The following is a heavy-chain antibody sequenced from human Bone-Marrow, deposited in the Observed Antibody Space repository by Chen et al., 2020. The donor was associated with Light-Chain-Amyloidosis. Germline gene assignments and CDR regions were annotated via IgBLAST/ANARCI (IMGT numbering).Heavy chain of an antibody. V-gene: IGHV4-34*01. CDR2: INHSGST. J-gene: IGHJ3*02. CDR1: GGSFSGYY. D-gene: IGHD3-9*01. Sequence: QVQLQQWGAGLLKPSETLSLTCAVYGGSFSGYYWSWIRQPPGKGLEWIGEINHSGSTNYNPSLKSRVTISVDTSKNQFSLKLSSVTAAVTAVYYCARGPRDYDISPDAFDIWGQGTMVTVSS. CDR3: ARGPRDYDISPDAFDI.